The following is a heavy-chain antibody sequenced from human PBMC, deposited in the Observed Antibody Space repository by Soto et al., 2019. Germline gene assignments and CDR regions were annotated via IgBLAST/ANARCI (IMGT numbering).Heavy chain of an antibody. CDR2: IDHSGST. CDR1: GGSISSTNW. D-gene: IGHD6-19*01. CDR3: VRDSGHGWKDY. Sequence: QVQLQESGPGLVKPSGTLSLTCAVSGGSISSTNWWNWVRQPPGKGLEWIGEIDHSGSTNYNPSLKSRVTMSVDKPKNQFSLKLSSVTAADTAVYYCVRDSGHGWKDYGGQGTLVTVSS. J-gene: IGHJ4*02. V-gene: IGHV4-4*02.